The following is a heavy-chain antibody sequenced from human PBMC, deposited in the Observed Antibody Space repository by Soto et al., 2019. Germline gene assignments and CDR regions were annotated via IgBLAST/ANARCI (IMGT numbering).Heavy chain of an antibody. CDR2: VSSSGDTT. V-gene: IGHV3-23*01. D-gene: IGHD2-2*01. Sequence: EVQLLESGGGLVQPGGSLRLSCAASGFTFINYAMSWVRQAPGKGLEWVSVVSSSGDTTHYADSVKGRFTVSRDNSKSTLYLQMNSLRAEDTAVYYCAKNLGYCTSTSCYGGDYWGQGTLVTV. J-gene: IGHJ4*02. CDR3: AKNLGYCTSTSCYGGDY. CDR1: GFTFINYA.